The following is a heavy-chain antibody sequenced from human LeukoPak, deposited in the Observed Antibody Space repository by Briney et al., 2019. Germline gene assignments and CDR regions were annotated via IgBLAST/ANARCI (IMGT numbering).Heavy chain of an antibody. D-gene: IGHD6-13*01. Sequence: GGSLRLSCAASGFTFSSYAMSWVRQAPGKGLEWVSAISGSGGSTYYADPVKGRFTISRDNSKNTLYLQMNSLRAEDTAVYYCARARGIAKNWFDPWGQGTLVTVSS. CDR3: ARARGIAKNWFDP. J-gene: IGHJ5*02. CDR1: GFTFSSYA. CDR2: ISGSGGST. V-gene: IGHV3-23*01.